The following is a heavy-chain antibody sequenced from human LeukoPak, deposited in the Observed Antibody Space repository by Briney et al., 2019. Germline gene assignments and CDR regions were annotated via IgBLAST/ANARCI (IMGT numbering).Heavy chain of an antibody. D-gene: IGHD2-8*01. CDR1: GFSLSSKW. CDR3: ARMVRNYFEY. J-gene: IGHJ4*02. CDR2: ISSDGSST. Sequence: GGSLRLSCAASGFSLSSKWMHWVRQAPGKGLVWVSRISSDGSSTHYADSVKGRFTVSRDNAKNTLFLQMNSLRAEDTAVYFCARMVRNYFEYWGQGTLVTVSS. V-gene: IGHV3-74*01.